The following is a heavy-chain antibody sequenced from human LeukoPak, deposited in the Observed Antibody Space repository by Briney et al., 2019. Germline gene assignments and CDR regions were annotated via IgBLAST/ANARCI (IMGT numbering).Heavy chain of an antibody. CDR1: ELPSVIFP. CDR2: ISYDGSKK. CDR3: AKSYYYDKLAYY. J-gene: IGHJ4*02. Sequence: PGSSLNPSFQPPELPSVIFPITGSGRPQARGLRWGPVISYDGSKKYYADSVKGRFTISRDNSKNTLYLQMNSLRAEDTAVYYCAKSYYYDKLAYYWGQGTLVTVSS. D-gene: IGHD3-22*01. V-gene: IGHV3-30*18.